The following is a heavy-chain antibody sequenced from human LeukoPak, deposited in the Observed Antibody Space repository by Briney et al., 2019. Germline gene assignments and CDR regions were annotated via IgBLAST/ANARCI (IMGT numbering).Heavy chain of an antibody. D-gene: IGHD3-22*01. CDR2: INHSGST. Sequence: SETLSLTCAVYGGSFSGYYWSWIRQPPGKGLEWIGEINHSGSTNYNPSLKSRVTISVDTSKNQFSLKLSSVTAADTAVYYCARTPIYYYDNSGYYNWGQGTLVTVSS. CDR1: GGSFSGYY. CDR3: ARTPIYYYDNSGYYN. J-gene: IGHJ4*02. V-gene: IGHV4-34*01.